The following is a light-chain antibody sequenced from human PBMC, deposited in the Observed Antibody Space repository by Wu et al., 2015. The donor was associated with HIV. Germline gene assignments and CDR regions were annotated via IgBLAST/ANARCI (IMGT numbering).Light chain of an antibody. V-gene: IGKV1-39*01. Sequence: DIQLTQSLSSLSASVGDRVTITCRASQITSSHLNWYQQKLGKAPKLLIFAASTLQSGVPSRFSGSGSGTDFTLTISSLQPEDFATYYCQQRYSFGQGTKLEI. CDR2: AAS. CDR1: QITSSH. CDR3: QQRYS. J-gene: IGKJ2*01.